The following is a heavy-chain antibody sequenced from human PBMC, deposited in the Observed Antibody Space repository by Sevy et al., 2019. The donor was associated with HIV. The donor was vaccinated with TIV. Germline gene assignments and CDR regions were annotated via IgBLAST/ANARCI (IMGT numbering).Heavy chain of an antibody. D-gene: IGHD1-26*01. Sequence: GGSLRLSCAASGLIFNSHAMSWVRQAPGKGLEWVSTISGSGGYTYYADSVKGRFTISRDNSKNTVYLQMDSLRAEDSAVYYCSNRGIVIITGFDYWGQRTLVTVSS. CDR2: ISGSGGYT. J-gene: IGHJ4*02. V-gene: IGHV3-23*01. CDR3: SNRGIVIITGFDY. CDR1: GLIFNSHA.